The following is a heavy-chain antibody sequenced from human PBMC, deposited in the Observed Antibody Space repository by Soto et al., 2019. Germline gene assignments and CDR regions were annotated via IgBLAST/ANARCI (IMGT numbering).Heavy chain of an antibody. J-gene: IGHJ4*02. CDR3: AREGRGMVYDYIWGSYPNQYYFDY. CDR1: GYTFTSYG. Sequence: ASVKVSCKASGYTFTSYGISWVRQAPGQGLEWMGWISAYNGNTNYAQKLQGRVTMTTDTSTSTAYMELRSLRSDDTAVYYCAREGRGMVYDYIWGSYPNQYYFDYWGQGTLVTSPQ. CDR2: ISAYNGNT. V-gene: IGHV1-18*01. D-gene: IGHD3-16*02.